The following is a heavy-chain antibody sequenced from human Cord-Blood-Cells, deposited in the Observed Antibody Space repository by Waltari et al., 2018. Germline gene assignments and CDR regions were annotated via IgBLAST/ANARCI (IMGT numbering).Heavy chain of an antibody. J-gene: IGHJ2*01. D-gene: IGHD6-6*01. CDR2: INSDGSST. CDR3: ARDEDHSSSSYWYFDL. CDR1: GFTFSSYW. Sequence: EVQLVESGGGLVQPGGSPRLSCAASGFTFSSYWLHCVRQAPGKGLVWVSRINSDGSSTSYADSVKGRFTISRDNAKNTLYLQMNSLRAEDTAVYYCARDEDHSSSSYWYFDLWGRGTLVTVSS. V-gene: IGHV3-74*01.